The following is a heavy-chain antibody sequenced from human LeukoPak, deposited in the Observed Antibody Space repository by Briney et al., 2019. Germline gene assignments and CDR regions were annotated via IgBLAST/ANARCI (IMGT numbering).Heavy chain of an antibody. CDR1: GGTISSSSYY. V-gene: IGHV4-39*07. Sequence: SETLSLTCTVSGGTISSSSYYWAWIRQPPGKGLEWIGSTYYSGGTYDNPSLKSRVTMSVDTSKNQFSLKLSSVTAADTAMYYCARSDGYGLVGIWGQGTMVTVSS. CDR2: TYYSGGT. D-gene: IGHD3-10*01. CDR3: ARSDGYGLVGI. J-gene: IGHJ3*02.